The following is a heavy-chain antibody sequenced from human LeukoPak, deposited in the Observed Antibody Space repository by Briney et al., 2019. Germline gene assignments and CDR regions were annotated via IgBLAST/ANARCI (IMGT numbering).Heavy chain of an antibody. D-gene: IGHD5-24*01. J-gene: IGHJ4*02. Sequence: PSETLSLTCTVSRYYWGWIRQPPGKGLEWIGSIYYSGSTYYNPSLKSRVTISVDTSKNQFSLKLSSVTAADTAVYYCAREMATSYYFDYWGQGTLVTVSS. CDR3: AREMATSYYFDY. V-gene: IGHV4-39*07. CDR1: RYY. CDR2: IYYSGST.